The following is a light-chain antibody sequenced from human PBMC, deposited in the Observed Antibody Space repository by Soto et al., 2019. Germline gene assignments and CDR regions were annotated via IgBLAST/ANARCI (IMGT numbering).Light chain of an antibody. CDR3: ATWDSSLSAGV. Sequence: QSVLTQPPSVSAAPGQKVTISCSGSNSNIGNNYVSWFQHLSGTAPKLLIYENNLRPSGIPDRFSGSKSGTSATLGITGLQSGDEAHYYCATWDSSLSAGVFGGGTKVTVL. J-gene: IGLJ3*02. V-gene: IGLV1-51*02. CDR2: ENN. CDR1: NSNIGNNY.